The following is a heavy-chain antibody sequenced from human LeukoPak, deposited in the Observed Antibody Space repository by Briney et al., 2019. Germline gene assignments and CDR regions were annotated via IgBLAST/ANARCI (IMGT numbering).Heavy chain of an antibody. Sequence: SETLSLTCTVSGGSISTSSYYWGWIRQPPGKGLEWIGSMHHTGNTYYNPSLKSRVTISLDTSKNLFSLKLTSVTAADTAVYFCARHQRGHSDAFDIWGQGTVVTVSS. J-gene: IGHJ3*02. CDR3: ARHQRGHSDAFDI. CDR2: MHHTGNT. CDR1: GGSISTSSYY. D-gene: IGHD4-23*01. V-gene: IGHV4-39*02.